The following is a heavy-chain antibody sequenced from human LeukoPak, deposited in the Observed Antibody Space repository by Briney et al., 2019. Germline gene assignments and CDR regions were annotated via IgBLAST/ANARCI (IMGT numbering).Heavy chain of an antibody. Sequence: PSETLSLTCTVSGGSISSYYWSWIRQPPGKGLEWIGYIYYSGSTNYNPSLKSRVTISVDTSKNQFSLKLSSVTAADTAVYYCARTKDGTMVRGVHYDYWGQGTLVTVSS. D-gene: IGHD3-10*01. V-gene: IGHV4-59*01. CDR3: ARTKDGTMVRGVHYDY. CDR1: GGSISSYY. CDR2: IYYSGST. J-gene: IGHJ4*02.